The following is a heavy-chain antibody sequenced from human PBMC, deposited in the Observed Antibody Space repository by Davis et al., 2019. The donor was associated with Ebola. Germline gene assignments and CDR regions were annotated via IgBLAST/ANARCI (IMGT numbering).Heavy chain of an antibody. CDR2: ISGFNTNT. J-gene: IGHJ4*02. Sequence: ASVKVSCKSSGYTFTSYGLVWVRHAPGLGLEWMGWISGFNTNTNFAQKFQGRVTVSKDTSTNTAYMDLRSLTSDDTAIYYCARAPNYDVLTGTSSYYFDDWGQGTLVTVSS. V-gene: IGHV1-18*04. CDR1: GYTFTSYG. CDR3: ARAPNYDVLTGTSSYYFDD. D-gene: IGHD3-9*01.